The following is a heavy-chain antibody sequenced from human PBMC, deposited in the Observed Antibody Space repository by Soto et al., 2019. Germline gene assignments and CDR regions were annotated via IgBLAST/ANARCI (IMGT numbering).Heavy chain of an antibody. CDR3: AREGGWQHPGWGMDV. V-gene: IGHV3-30-3*01. Sequence: GGSLRLSCAASGFTFSSYAMHWVRQAPGKGLEWVAVISYDGSNKYYADSVKGRFTISRDNSKNTLYLQMNSLRAEDTAVYYCAREGGWQHPGWGMDVWGQETTVTVSS. CDR2: ISYDGSNK. CDR1: GFTFSSYA. D-gene: IGHD6-13*01. J-gene: IGHJ6*02.